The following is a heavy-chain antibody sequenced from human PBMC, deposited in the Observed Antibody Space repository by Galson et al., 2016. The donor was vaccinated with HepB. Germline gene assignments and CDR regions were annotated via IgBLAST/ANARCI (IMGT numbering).Heavy chain of an antibody. Sequence: SVKVSCKASDYTFTSYGISWVRQAPGQGLEWMGWISGYNGNTHYGQKLQGRVTMTTDTSTSPVYMELRSLRSDDTAVYYCTRDGAVIATAGTYYYGMDVWGQGTTVTVSS. CDR1: DYTFTSYG. CDR2: ISGYNGNT. CDR3: TRDGAVIATAGTYYYGMDV. J-gene: IGHJ6*02. V-gene: IGHV1-18*01. D-gene: IGHD6-13*01.